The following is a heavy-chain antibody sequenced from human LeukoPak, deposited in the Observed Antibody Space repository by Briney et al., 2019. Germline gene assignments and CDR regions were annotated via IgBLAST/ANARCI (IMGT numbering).Heavy chain of an antibody. Sequence: SETLSLTCTVSGGSISSSSYSWGWIRQPPGKGLEWIGSIYYSGSTYYNPSLKSRVTISVDTSKNQFSLKLSSVTAADTAVYYCARVEVAVAIDYWGQGTLVTVSS. J-gene: IGHJ4*02. V-gene: IGHV4-39*01. CDR2: IYYSGST. CDR3: ARVEVAVAIDY. CDR1: GGSISSSSYS. D-gene: IGHD6-19*01.